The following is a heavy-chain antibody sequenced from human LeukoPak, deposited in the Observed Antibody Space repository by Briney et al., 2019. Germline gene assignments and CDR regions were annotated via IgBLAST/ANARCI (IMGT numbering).Heavy chain of an antibody. V-gene: IGHV1-69*02. CDR3: ASSITMVRELYYMDV. J-gene: IGHJ6*03. D-gene: IGHD3-10*01. CDR2: TIPILGIA. Sequence: VASVKVSCKASGGTFSSYTISWVRQAPGQGLERMGRTIPILGIANYAQKFQGRVTITADKSTSTAYMELSSLRSEDTAVYYCASSITMVRELYYMDVWGKGTTVTVSS. CDR1: GGTFSSYT.